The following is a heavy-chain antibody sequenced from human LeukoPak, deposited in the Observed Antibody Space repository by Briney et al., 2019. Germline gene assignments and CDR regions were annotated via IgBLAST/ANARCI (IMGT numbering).Heavy chain of an antibody. J-gene: IGHJ5*02. Sequence: SETLSLTCTVSGAPISSSFWTWIRQSPGKGLEWLAYIYYTGSTNLNPSLKSRLTISVDTSKNQFSLRLSSVTAADTAIYYCARRMTVSATNWFDPWGQGTLVTVSS. V-gene: IGHV4-59*01. CDR1: GAPISSSF. CDR3: ARRMTVSATNWFDP. D-gene: IGHD5/OR15-5a*01. CDR2: IYYTGST.